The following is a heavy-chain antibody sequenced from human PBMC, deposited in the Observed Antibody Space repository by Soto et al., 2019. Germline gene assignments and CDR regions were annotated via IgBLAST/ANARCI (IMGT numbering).Heavy chain of an antibody. D-gene: IGHD3-10*01. Sequence: QVQLVQSGAEVKKPGASVKVSCKASGYTFTSYGVRWVRQAPGQGLEWMGWISGYNGNTNYAQKLQGRVTMTTDTPTSTAYMELRSLRSDDTAVYYCARAGKYYYGSGSPYYYGIDVWGQGITVTVSS. CDR1: GYTFTSYG. CDR2: ISGYNGNT. CDR3: ARAGKYYYGSGSPYYYGIDV. J-gene: IGHJ6*02. V-gene: IGHV1-18*04.